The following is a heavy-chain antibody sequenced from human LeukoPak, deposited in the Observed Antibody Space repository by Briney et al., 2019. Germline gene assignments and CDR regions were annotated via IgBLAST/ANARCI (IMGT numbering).Heavy chain of an antibody. CDR2: IYTSGST. CDR3: ARAAHSGSLAPFDY. CDR1: GGSISSGSYY. J-gene: IGHJ4*02. Sequence: SETLSLTCTVSGGSISSGSYYWSWIRQPAGKGLEWIGRIYTSGSTNYNPSLKSRVTISVDTSKNQFSLKLRSVTAADTAVYYCARAAHSGSLAPFDYWGQGTLVTVSS. D-gene: IGHD1-26*01. V-gene: IGHV4-61*02.